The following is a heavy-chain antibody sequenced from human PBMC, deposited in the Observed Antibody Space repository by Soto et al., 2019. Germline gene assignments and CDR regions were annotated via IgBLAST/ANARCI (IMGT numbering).Heavy chain of an antibody. CDR1: GYTFGHFY. Sequence: QVQLVQSGAEVKRPGDSVKVSCQASGYTFGHFYITWVRQAPGQGLEWMGAISPHNRNTNYAEKFRGRVTMTTDTSTATAYMELRSLRSDDTAVYYCARDEGGYDILTGYYKAHHFDQWGQGALVTVAS. CDR2: ISPHNRNT. D-gene: IGHD3-9*01. CDR3: ARDEGGYDILTGYYKAHHFDQ. V-gene: IGHV1-18*01. J-gene: IGHJ4*02.